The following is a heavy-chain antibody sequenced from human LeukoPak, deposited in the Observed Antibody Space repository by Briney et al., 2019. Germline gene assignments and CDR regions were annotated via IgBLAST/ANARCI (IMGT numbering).Heavy chain of an antibody. CDR3: AKDPRTYSSGSYYSVFDY. CDR2: ISYDGSNK. D-gene: IGHD3-10*01. CDR1: GFTFSSYG. V-gene: IGHV3-30*18. J-gene: IGHJ4*02. Sequence: GGSLRLSCAASGFTFSSYGMHWVRQAPGKGLEWVAVISYDGSNKYYADSVKGRFTISRDNSKNTLYLQMNSLRAEDTAVYYCAKDPRTYSSGSYYSVFDYWGQGTLVTVSS.